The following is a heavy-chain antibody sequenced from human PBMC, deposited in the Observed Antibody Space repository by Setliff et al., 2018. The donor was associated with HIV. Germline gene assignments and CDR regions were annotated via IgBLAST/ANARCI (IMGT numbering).Heavy chain of an antibody. V-gene: IGHV1-2*02. D-gene: IGHD3-10*01. CDR2: INPNSGGT. CDR3: ARGWGLWFGQLSILPLDP. J-gene: IGHJ5*02. Sequence: ASVKVSCKASGYTFTGYYMHWVRQAPGQGLEWMGWINPNSGGTTYAQKFQGRVTMTRDTSISTAYMEVSRLRSDDTAVYYCARGWGLWFGQLSILPLDPWGQGTLVTVSS. CDR1: GYTFTGYY.